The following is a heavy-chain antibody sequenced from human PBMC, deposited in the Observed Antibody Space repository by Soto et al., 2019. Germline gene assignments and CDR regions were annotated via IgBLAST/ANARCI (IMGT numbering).Heavy chain of an antibody. CDR1: GFTFGDYA. J-gene: IGHJ4*02. D-gene: IGHD5-12*01. CDR2: IRSKAYGGTT. CDR3: TRDYSGYSGYDFIFDY. V-gene: IGHV3-49*03. Sequence: SLRLSCTASGFTFGDYAMSWFRQAPGKGLEWVGFIRSKAYGGTTEYAASVKGRFTISRDDSKSIAYLQMNGLKTEDTAVYYCTRDYSGYSGYDFIFDYWGQGTLVTVSS.